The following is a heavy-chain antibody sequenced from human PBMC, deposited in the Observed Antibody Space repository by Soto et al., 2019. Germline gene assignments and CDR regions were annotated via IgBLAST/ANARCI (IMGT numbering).Heavy chain of an antibody. J-gene: IGHJ6*02. V-gene: IGHV3-13*01. CDR3: AREKRSSSWYTTYGMDV. CDR2: IGTAGDT. CDR1: GFTFSSYG. D-gene: IGHD6-13*01. Sequence: GGSLRLSCASSGFTFSSYGMRWVRQAPGKGLEWVSAIGTAGDTYYPGSVKGRFTISRENAKNSLYLQMNSLRAEDTAVYYCAREKRSSSWYTTYGMDVWGQGTTVTVSS.